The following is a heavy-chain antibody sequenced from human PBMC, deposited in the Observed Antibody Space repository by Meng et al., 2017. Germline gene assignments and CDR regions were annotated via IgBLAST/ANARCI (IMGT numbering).Heavy chain of an antibody. CDR2: IYYSGST. CDR1: GGSISSGGYY. V-gene: IGHV4-31*01. CDR3: ASDFFRGGDCCG. J-gene: IGHJ4*02. D-gene: IGHD2-21*02. Sequence: SETLSLTCTVSGGSISSGGYYWSWIRQHPGKGLEWIGYIYYSGSTYYNPSLKSLVTISVDTSKNQFSLKLSSVTAADTAVYYCASDFFRGGDCCGWGQGTLVTVSS.